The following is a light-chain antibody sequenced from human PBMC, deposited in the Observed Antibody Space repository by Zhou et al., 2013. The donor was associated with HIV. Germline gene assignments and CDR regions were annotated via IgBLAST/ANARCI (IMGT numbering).Light chain of an antibody. Sequence: SYVLTQPPSVSVAPGKTASITCGGNSIGSKSVHWYQQKPGQAPVLVIYYDTDRPSGIPERFSGSNSGNTATLTISRVDAGDEADYYXQVWDSNSDVVVFGGGTKLTVL. J-gene: IGLJ2*01. V-gene: IGLV3-21*04. CDR1: SIGSKS. CDR2: YDT. CDR3: QVWDSNSDVVV.